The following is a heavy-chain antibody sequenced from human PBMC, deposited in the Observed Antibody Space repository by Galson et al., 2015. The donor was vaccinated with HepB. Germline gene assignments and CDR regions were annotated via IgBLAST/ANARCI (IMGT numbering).Heavy chain of an antibody. V-gene: IGHV3-23*01. CDR2: ISGSGGST. D-gene: IGHD6-13*01. CDR3: AKDRRQQLDVDY. Sequence: SLRLSCAASGFAFSSYAMSWVRQAPGKGLERVSAISGSGGSTYYADSVKGRFTISRDNSKNTLYLQMNSLRAEDTAVYYCAKDRRQQLDVDYWGQGTLVTVSS. CDR1: GFAFSSYA. J-gene: IGHJ4*02.